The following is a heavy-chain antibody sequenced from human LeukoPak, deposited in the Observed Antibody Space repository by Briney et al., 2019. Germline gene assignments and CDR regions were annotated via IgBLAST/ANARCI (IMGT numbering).Heavy chain of an antibody. CDR3: ARDEDIVVVVAAIHTLFDY. J-gene: IGHJ4*02. CDR2: IGAYNGNT. D-gene: IGHD2-15*01. V-gene: IGHV1-18*04. CDR1: GYTFTDYY. Sequence: GASVKVSCKTSGYTFTDYYMHWVRQAPGQGLEWMGWIGAYNGNTNYAQKLQGRVTMTTDTSTSTAYMELRSLRSDDTAVYYCARDEDIVVVVAAIHTLFDYWGQGTLVTVSS.